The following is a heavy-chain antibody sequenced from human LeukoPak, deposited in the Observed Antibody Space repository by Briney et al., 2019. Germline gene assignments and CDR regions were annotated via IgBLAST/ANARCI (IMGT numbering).Heavy chain of an antibody. V-gene: IGHV1-2*02. Sequence: ASVKVSCKASGYTFTDFDMIWVRQAPGQGLEWMGWIDPNSGDTRYAQKFQGRVTMTPDTSTSTANMELRRLTSDDTAVHYCATVLSSILWGQGSLVTVS. CDR3: ATVLSSIL. D-gene: IGHD1-1*01. CDR1: GYTFTDFD. CDR2: IDPNSGDT. J-gene: IGHJ4*02.